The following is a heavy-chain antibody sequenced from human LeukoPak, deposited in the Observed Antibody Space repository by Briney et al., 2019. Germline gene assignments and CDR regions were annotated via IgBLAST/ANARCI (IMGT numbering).Heavy chain of an antibody. J-gene: IGHJ4*02. CDR2: VRYDGSKT. Sequence: SGGSLRLPCAASGFIFTNYDMYWIRQAPGKGLEWAALVRYDGSKTYYADSVKGRFTISRDNSENTLYLQMNSLRAEDTGVYYCTRDSWGSDYWGQGTLVTVSS. CDR3: TRDSWGSDY. CDR1: GFIFTNYD. D-gene: IGHD7-27*01. V-gene: IGHV3-33*01.